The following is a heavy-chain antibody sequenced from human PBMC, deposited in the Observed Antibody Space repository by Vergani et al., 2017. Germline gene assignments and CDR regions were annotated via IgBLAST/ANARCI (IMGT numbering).Heavy chain of an antibody. Sequence: QVQLQESGPGLVKPSQTLTLTCTVSGGSISSGAYYWSWIRQHPGNGLEWIGYIYYSGSTYYNPSLKTLVTISIETSKNQFSLKLRSVTAADTAVYYCARVLGMSSPYYYGMDVWGQGTTVTVSS. CDR2: IYYSGST. CDR3: ARVLGMSSPYYYGMDV. J-gene: IGHJ6*02. D-gene: IGHD7-27*01. CDR1: GGSISSGAYY. V-gene: IGHV4-31*01.